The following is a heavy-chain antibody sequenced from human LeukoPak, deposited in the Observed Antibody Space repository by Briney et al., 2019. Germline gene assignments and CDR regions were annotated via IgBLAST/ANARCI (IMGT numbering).Heavy chain of an antibody. Sequence: PGGSLRLSCAASGFTFSNYGMQWVRQAPGKGLEWVAVIWYDGSNEDYADSVKGRFTISRDNSKNTLYLQMDSLRAEDTAVYYCAGTMMTATVDYWGQGTLVTVSS. D-gene: IGHD3-22*01. CDR2: IWYDGSNE. V-gene: IGHV3-33*01. CDR1: GFTFSNYG. CDR3: AGTMMTATVDY. J-gene: IGHJ4*02.